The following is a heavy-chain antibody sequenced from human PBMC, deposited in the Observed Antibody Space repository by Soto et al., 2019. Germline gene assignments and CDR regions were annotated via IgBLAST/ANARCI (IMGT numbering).Heavy chain of an antibody. V-gene: IGHV1-69*01. CDR2: IIPIFGTA. Sequence: QVQLVQSGAEVKKPGSSVKVSCTASGGTFSSYAISWVRQAPGQGLEWMGGIIPIFGTANYAQKFQGRVTITADEPTSTAYMELSSLRSEDTAVYYCAREYDSRYYYYGMDVWGQGTTVTVSS. D-gene: IGHD3-3*01. J-gene: IGHJ6*02. CDR3: AREYDSRYYYYGMDV. CDR1: GGTFSSYA.